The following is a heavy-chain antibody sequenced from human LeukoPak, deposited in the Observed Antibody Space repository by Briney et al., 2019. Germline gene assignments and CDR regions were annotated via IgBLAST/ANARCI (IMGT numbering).Heavy chain of an antibody. CDR3: GTGGGIAVSHV. CDR1: GGSMSVGRSY. CDR2: IYYDGTT. V-gene: IGHV4-39*07. Sequence: SETLSLTCTISGGSMSVGRSYWGWGRQPPGEVLEWIASIYYDGTTYYYPSLNSRVTTSMDSSKNHFSLEVKSATAADTAMYYCGTGGGIAVSHVWGQGIMVAVST. J-gene: IGHJ4*02. D-gene: IGHD6-19*01.